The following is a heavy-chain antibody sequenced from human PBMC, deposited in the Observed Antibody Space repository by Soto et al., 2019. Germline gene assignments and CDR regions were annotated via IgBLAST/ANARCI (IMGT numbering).Heavy chain of an antibody. CDR3: ARSRDGYNLNPIDQ. J-gene: IGHJ4*02. V-gene: IGHV4-59*01. Sequence: QVQLQVSGPGLVKPSATLSLSCTVSTGSTNSFYWSWIRQPPGKGLQWLGYFFYTGSTNHKPSLKSRVTISLDMSSNQFSLRLSSVTAADTAMYYCARSRDGYNLNPIDQWGQGLLVTVSS. CDR2: FFYTGST. D-gene: IGHD5-12*01. CDR1: TGSTNSFY.